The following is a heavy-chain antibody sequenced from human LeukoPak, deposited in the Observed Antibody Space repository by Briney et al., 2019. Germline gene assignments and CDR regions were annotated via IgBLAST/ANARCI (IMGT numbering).Heavy chain of an antibody. D-gene: IGHD2-15*01. J-gene: IGHJ5*02. CDR2: ISAYNGNT. CDR1: GYTFTSYG. Sequence: ASVKVSCKASGYTFTSYGISWVRQAPGQGLEWMGWISAYNGNTNYAQKLQGRVTMTTDTSTSTAYMELRSLRSDDTAVYYCAVYCSGGSCYRFDPWGQGTLVTVSS. CDR3: AVYCSGGSCYRFDP. V-gene: IGHV1-18*01.